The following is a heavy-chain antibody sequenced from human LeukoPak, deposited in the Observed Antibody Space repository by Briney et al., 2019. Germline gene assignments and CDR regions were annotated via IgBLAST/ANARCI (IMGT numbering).Heavy chain of an antibody. Sequence: GGSLRLSCAASGFTFSSYGMHWVRQAPGKGLEWVAFIRYDGSNKYYADSVKGRFTISRDNSKNTLYLQMNSLRAEDTAVYYCQALTRQIPNYYDSSRRQRGYYMDVWGKGTTVTVSS. CDR2: IRYDGSNK. V-gene: IGHV3-30*02. J-gene: IGHJ6*03. CDR3: QALTRQIPNYYDSSRRQRGYYMDV. CDR1: GFTFSSYG. D-gene: IGHD3-22*01.